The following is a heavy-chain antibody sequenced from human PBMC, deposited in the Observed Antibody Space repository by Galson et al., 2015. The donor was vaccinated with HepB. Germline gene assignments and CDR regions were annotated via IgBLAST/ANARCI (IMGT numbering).Heavy chain of an antibody. J-gene: IGHJ3*02. CDR3: AKEEYYYDSSGFRASRRGDAFDI. V-gene: IGHV3-33*06. CDR1: GFTFSGYG. Sequence: SLRLSCAASGFTFSGYGMHWVRQAPGKGLEWVAVIWYDGGNKYYADSVKGRFTISRDNSKNTLYLQMNSLRAEDTAVYYCAKEEYYYDSSGFRASRRGDAFDIWGQGTMVTVSS. CDR2: IWYDGGNK. D-gene: IGHD3-22*01.